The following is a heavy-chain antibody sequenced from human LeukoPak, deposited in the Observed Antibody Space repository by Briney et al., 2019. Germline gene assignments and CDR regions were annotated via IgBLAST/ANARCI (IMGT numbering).Heavy chain of an antibody. CDR3: AKEDYYGSGSYIPH. Sequence: GRSLRLSCAASGFTFSSYGMHWVRQAPGKGLEWVAVISYDGSNKYYADSVKGRFTISRDNSKNTLYLQMNSLRAEDTAVYYCAKEDYYGSGSYIPHWGQGTLVTVSS. J-gene: IGHJ4*02. D-gene: IGHD3-10*01. CDR1: GFTFSSYG. CDR2: ISYDGSNK. V-gene: IGHV3-30*18.